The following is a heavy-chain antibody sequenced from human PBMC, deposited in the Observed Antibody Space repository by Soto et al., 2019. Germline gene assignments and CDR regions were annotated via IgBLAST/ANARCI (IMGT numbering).Heavy chain of an antibody. CDR2: INSDGSST. CDR1: GFTFSSYW. D-gene: IGHD6-13*01. J-gene: IGHJ6*03. Sequence: PGGSLRLSCAASGFTFSSYWLHWVRQAPGKGLVWVSRINSDGSSTSYADSVKGRFTISRDNAKNTLYLQMNSLRAEDTAVYYCARARIAAAGNYYYYYMDVWGKGTTVTVSS. V-gene: IGHV3-74*01. CDR3: ARARIAAAGNYYYYYMDV.